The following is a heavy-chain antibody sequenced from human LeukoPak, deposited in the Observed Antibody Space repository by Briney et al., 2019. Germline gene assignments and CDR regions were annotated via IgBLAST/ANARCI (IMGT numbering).Heavy chain of an antibody. CDR1: GFTFTKFW. CDR3: ARCSGWPHNWFDP. D-gene: IGHD6-19*01. CDR2: INHSGST. V-gene: IGHV4-34*01. Sequence: GSLRLSCEASGFTFTKFWMSWVRQAPGKGLEWIGEINHSGSTNYNPSLKSRVTISVDTSKNQFSLKLSSVTAADTAVYYCARCSGWPHNWFDPWGQGTLVTVSS. J-gene: IGHJ5*02.